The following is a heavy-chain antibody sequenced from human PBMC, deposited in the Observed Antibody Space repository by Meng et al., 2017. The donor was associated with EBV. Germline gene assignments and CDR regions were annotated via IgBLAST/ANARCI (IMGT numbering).Heavy chain of an antibody. CDR2: INNVNGDT. V-gene: IGHV1-18*01. CDR1: GYMCANYG. Sequence: QVQVVQSGGEVKKPWASVNVSCKTSGYMCANYGIHWVRRAPGHGLEWLGWINNVNGDTNYAQKFQDRVTMTTDTSTTTVTMELRSLRYDDTAEYYCARESSGSGWSFDIWGQGTLVTVSS. J-gene: IGHJ4*02. D-gene: IGHD6-19*01. CDR3: ARESSGSGWSFDI.